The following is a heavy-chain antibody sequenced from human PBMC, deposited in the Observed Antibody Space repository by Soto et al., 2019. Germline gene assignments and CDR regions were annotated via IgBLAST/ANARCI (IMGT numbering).Heavy chain of an antibody. CDR2: TYYRSKWYN. Sequence: SQTLSLTCAISGDSVSSNSAAWNWISQSPSRGLEWLGRTYYRSKWYNDYAVSVKSRITINPDTSKNQFSLQLNSVTPEDTAVYYCARDPGIAVAGPYYFDYWGQGTLVTVPQ. CDR3: ARDPGIAVAGPYYFDY. CDR1: GDSVSSNSAA. D-gene: IGHD6-19*01. V-gene: IGHV6-1*01. J-gene: IGHJ4*02.